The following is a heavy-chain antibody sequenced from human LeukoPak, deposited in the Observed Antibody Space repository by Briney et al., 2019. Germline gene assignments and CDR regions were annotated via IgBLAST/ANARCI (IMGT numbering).Heavy chain of an antibody. CDR2: ISSNGGST. Sequence: GGSLRLSCAASGFTFSSYAMHWVRQAPGKGLEYVSAISSNGGSTYYANSVKGRFTIPRDNSKNTLYLQMGSLRAEDMAVYYCARGQDGYNLADAFDIWGQGTMVTVSS. J-gene: IGHJ3*02. CDR3: ARGQDGYNLADAFDI. V-gene: IGHV3-64*01. D-gene: IGHD5-12*01. CDR1: GFTFSSYA.